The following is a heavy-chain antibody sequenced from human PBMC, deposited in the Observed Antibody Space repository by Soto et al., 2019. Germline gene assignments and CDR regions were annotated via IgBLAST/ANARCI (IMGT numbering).Heavy chain of an antibody. J-gene: IGHJ5*01. CDR2: ISSSTSYV. Sequence: VGSLRLSCAASGFTFSRYGMNWVRQAPGKGLEWVSSISSSTSYVYYADSVKGRFSVSRDNAKKILYLEMYALRTEDTAVYYCARDPSEGRVGNWFESWGQGTLVTVSS. CDR1: GFTFSRYG. D-gene: IGHD2-2*01. CDR3: ARDPSEGRVGNWFES. V-gene: IGHV3-21*01.